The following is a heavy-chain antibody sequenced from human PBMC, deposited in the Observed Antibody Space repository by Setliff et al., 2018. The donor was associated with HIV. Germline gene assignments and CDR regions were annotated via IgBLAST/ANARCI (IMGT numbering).Heavy chain of an antibody. CDR1: GFTFSS. CDR3: ARVSELLAYYMDV. CDR2: ISSSSSTI. Sequence: GGSLRLSCAASGFTFSSMNWVRQAPGKGLEWVSYISSSSSTIYYADSVKGRFTISRDNAKNSLYLQMNSLRAEDTAVYYCARVSELLAYYMDVWGKGTTVTVSS. J-gene: IGHJ6*03. V-gene: IGHV3-48*01. D-gene: IGHD1-26*01.